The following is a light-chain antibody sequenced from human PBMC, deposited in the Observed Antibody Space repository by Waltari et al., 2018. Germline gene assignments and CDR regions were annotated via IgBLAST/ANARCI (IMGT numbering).Light chain of an antibody. CDR3: LQRSDWPRT. Sequence: EIVMTQSPATLSLSPGERATLSCRASQSVSTSLAWYQQKPGQTPRLLIYDASSRATGTPDSLSGSGSGTDFTLTISSLEPEDVAVYYCLQRSDWPRTFGQGTKVEIK. V-gene: IGKV3D-20*02. CDR2: DAS. J-gene: IGKJ1*01. CDR1: QSVSTS.